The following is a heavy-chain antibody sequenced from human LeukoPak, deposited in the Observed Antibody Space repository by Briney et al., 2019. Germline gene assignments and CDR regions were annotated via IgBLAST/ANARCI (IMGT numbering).Heavy chain of an antibody. CDR2: IWYDGSNK. J-gene: IGHJ4*02. Sequence: GGSLRLSCAASGFTFSSYGMHWVRQAPGKGLEWVAVIWYDGSNKHYADSVKGRFTISRDNSKNTLYLQMNSLRAEDTAVYYCAKKGATTGDFDYWGQGTLVTVSS. D-gene: IGHD1-26*01. V-gene: IGHV3-33*06. CDR3: AKKGATTGDFDY. CDR1: GFTFSSYG.